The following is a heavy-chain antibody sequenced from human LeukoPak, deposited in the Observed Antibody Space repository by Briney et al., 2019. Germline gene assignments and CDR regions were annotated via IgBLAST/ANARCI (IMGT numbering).Heavy chain of an antibody. CDR1: GGSFSGYS. J-gene: IGHJ4*02. CDR2: INHSGST. Sequence: PSETLSLTCAVYGGSFSGYSWSWIRQPPGKGLEWIGEINHSGSTNYNPSLAGRVTVSVDRSKNQFSLKMNSVTAADTAVYYCARTYCDADTCYRFDSWGQGILVTVSS. V-gene: IGHV4-34*01. D-gene: IGHD2-21*01. CDR3: ARTYCDADTCYRFDS.